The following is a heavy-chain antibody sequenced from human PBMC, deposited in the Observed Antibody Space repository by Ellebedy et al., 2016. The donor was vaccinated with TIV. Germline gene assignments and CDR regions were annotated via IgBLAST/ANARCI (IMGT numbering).Heavy chain of an antibody. Sequence: AASVKVSCKASGYTFTNYYMHWVRQAPGQGLEWMGTINPSGGSTSNAHHLQGRISMTRDTSTSTVYMELSSLRSEDTAMYYCARSSFGNGYYGSIDYWGQGTLVTVSS. J-gene: IGHJ4*02. CDR3: ARSSFGNGYYGSIDY. D-gene: IGHD3-3*01. CDR1: GYTFTNYY. V-gene: IGHV1-46*01. CDR2: INPSGGST.